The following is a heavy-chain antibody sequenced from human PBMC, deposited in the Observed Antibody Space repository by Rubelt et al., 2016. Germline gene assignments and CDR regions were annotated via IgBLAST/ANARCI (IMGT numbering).Heavy chain of an antibody. V-gene: IGHV4-34*02. CDR2: INLGGSS. Sequence: QVQLQQGGAGLLKPSETLSLTCAVYGGSFSGYYWSWIRQPPGKGLEWIGEINLGGSSNYNPSLKTRVTISVDTSKNQFSLTVNSVTAADTALYSGARLGPKWIQQRPFDYCGQGSLVIVSS. CDR1: GGSFSGYY. CDR3: ARLGPKWIQQRPFDY. J-gene: IGHJ4*02. D-gene: IGHD5-18*01.